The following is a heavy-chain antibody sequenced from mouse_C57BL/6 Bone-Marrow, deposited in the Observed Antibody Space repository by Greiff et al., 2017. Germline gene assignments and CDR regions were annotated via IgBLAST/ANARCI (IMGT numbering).Heavy chain of an antibody. J-gene: IGHJ1*03. V-gene: IGHV1-64*01. CDR1: GYTFTSYW. D-gene: IGHD2-13*01. Sequence: VQLQQPGAELVKPGASVQLSCKASGYTFTSYWMHWVKQRPGQGLEWIGMIQTDSGSTNYNEKFKSKATLTVDKSSSSAYMQLSSLTSEDSAVYNCSSERVTAAWYFDDWGTGTTLTVSS. CDR3: SSERVTAAWYFDD. CDR2: IQTDSGST.